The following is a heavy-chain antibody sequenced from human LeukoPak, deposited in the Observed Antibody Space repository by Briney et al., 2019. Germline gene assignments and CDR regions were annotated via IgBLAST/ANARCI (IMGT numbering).Heavy chain of an antibody. D-gene: IGHD3-3*01. V-gene: IGHV1-18*04. CDR3: ARESYYDFWSASQPQREFDY. CDR2: ISAYNGNT. Sequence: ASVKVSCKASGYTFIGYYIHWVRQAPGQGLEWMGWISAYNGNTNYAQKLQGRVTMTTDTSTSTAYMELRSLRSDDTAVYYCARESYYDFWSASQPQREFDYWGQGTLVTVSS. CDR1: GYTFIGYY. J-gene: IGHJ4*02.